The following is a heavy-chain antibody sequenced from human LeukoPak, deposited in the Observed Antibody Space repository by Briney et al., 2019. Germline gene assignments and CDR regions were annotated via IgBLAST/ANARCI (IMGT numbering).Heavy chain of an antibody. V-gene: IGHV4-59*08. Sequence: SETLSLTCTVSDGSISSYYWSWIRQPPGKGLEWIGYIYYSGSTNYNPSLKSRVTISLDTSENQFSLQLNSVTAADSAVYYCATQKNFPFDYWGQGTLVTVSS. CDR1: DGSISSYY. D-gene: IGHD3-3*01. CDR2: IYYSGST. J-gene: IGHJ4*02. CDR3: ATQKNFPFDY.